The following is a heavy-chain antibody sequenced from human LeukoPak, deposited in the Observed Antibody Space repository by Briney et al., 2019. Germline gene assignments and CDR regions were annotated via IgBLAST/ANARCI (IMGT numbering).Heavy chain of an antibody. CDR3: ATRLGYCSSTSCSGDFDY. Sequence: ASVKVSCKASGYTFTGYYMHWVRQAPGKGLEWMGGFDPEDGETIYAQKFQGRVTMTEDTSTDTAYMELSSLRSEDTAVYYCATRLGYCSSTSCSGDFDYWGQGTLVTVSS. J-gene: IGHJ4*02. V-gene: IGHV1-24*01. CDR1: GYTFTGYY. D-gene: IGHD2-2*03. CDR2: FDPEDGET.